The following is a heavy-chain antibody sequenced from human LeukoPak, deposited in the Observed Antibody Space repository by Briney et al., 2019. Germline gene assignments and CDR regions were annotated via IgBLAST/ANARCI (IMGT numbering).Heavy chain of an antibody. V-gene: IGHV4-31*03. CDR1: GGSISSGGYY. Sequence: SETLSLTCTVSGGSISSGGYYWSWIRQHPGKGLEWIGYIYYSGSTYYNPPLKSRVTISVDTSKNQFSLKLSSVTAADTAVYYCARGAGYYYYGMDVWGQGTTVTVSS. J-gene: IGHJ6*02. CDR2: IYYSGST. CDR3: ARGAGYYYYGMDV.